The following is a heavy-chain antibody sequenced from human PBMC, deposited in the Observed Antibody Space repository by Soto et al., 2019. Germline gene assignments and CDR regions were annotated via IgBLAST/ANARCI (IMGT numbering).Heavy chain of an antibody. CDR2: ISAYNGNT. Sequence: ASVKVSCKASGYTFTGYGISWVRQAPGQGLEWMGWISAYNGNTNYAQKLQGRVTMTTDTSTSTAYMELRSLRSDDTAVYYCARDPLVGNWFDPWGQGTLVTVSS. J-gene: IGHJ5*02. V-gene: IGHV1-18*01. D-gene: IGHD2-15*01. CDR3: ARDPLVGNWFDP. CDR1: GYTFTGYG.